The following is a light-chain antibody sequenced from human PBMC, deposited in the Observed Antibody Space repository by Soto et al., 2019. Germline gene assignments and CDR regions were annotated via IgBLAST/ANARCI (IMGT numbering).Light chain of an antibody. CDR3: QSYDSSLSHWL. Sequence: QAVVTQPPSVSGAPGQRVTNSCSGTSSNIGAGYDVHWYQQLPGTAPKLLIYGNSNRLSGVPDRFSGSKSGTSASLAITGLQAEDEADYYCQSYDSSLSHWLFGGGTKLTVL. J-gene: IGLJ3*02. CDR1: SSNIGAGYD. V-gene: IGLV1-40*01. CDR2: GNS.